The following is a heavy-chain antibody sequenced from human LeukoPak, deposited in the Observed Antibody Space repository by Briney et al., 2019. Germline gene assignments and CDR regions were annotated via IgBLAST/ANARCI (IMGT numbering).Heavy chain of an antibody. D-gene: IGHD3-3*01. J-gene: IGHJ4*02. CDR1: GYTFTSYG. V-gene: IGHV1-18*01. Sequence: ASVKVSCKASGYTFTSYGISWVRQAPGQGLEWMGWIRAYNGNTNYAQKLQGRVTMTTDTSTSTAYMELRSLRSDDTAVYYCARDGVDFWSGYYAAGSTYYFDYWGQGTLVTVSS. CDR3: ARDGVDFWSGYYAAGSTYYFDY. CDR2: IRAYNGNT.